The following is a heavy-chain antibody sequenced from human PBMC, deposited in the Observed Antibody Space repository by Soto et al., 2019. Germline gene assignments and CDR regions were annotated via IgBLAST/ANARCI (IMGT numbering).Heavy chain of an antibody. Sequence: GGSLRLSCAASGFTFSSYAMHWVRQAPGKGLEWVAVISYDGSNKYYADSVKGRFTISRDNSKNTLYLQMNSLRAEDTAVYYCAKDQGSRPRAKQNPYYYYYYGMDVWGQGTTVTVSS. V-gene: IGHV3-30*04. J-gene: IGHJ6*02. CDR3: AKDQGSRPRAKQNPYYYYYYGMDV. CDR1: GFTFSSYA. CDR2: ISYDGSNK. D-gene: IGHD2-2*01.